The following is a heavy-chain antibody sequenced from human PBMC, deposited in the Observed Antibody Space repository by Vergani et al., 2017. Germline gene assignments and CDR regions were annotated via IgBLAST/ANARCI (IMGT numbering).Heavy chain of an antibody. CDR1: GGSISSYY. CDR3: ARNPYCGGDCYSDAFDI. J-gene: IGHJ3*02. V-gene: IGHV4-59*01. CDR2: IYYSGST. Sequence: QVQLQESGPGLVKPSETLSLTCTVSGGSISSYYWSWIRQPPGKGLEWIGYIYYSGSTNYNPSLKSRVTISVDTSKNQFSLKLSSVTAEDTALYYCARNPYCGGDCYSDAFDIWGQGTMVTVSS. D-gene: IGHD2-21*02.